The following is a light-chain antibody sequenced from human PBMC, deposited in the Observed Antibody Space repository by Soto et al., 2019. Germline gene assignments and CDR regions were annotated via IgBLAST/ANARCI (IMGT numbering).Light chain of an antibody. V-gene: IGLV1-51*01. CDR2: DDD. Sequence: QSVMTQPPSVSAAPGQRVTISCSGSSSNIGGNSVSWYQQLPGTAPKLLIYDDDKRPSGIPDRFSGSKSGTSATLGITGFQTGDEADYYCGSWDSRLSAYVFVPGTKLNVL. CDR1: SSNIGGNS. J-gene: IGLJ1*01. CDR3: GSWDSRLSAYV.